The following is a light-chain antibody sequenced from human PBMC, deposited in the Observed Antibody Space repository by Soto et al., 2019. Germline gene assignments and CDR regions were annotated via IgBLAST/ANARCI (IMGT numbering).Light chain of an antibody. V-gene: IGLV2-18*01. J-gene: IGLJ1*01. Sequence: QSALTQPPSVSGSPGQSVTISCTGTSTDFVGYNRVSWYQQPPGTAPKLMIYEVSKRPSGVPDRFSGSKSGNTASLTISGLQAADEADYYCSLYTSENAYGVGTGTKV. CDR1: STDFVGYNR. CDR3: SLYTSENAYG. CDR2: EVS.